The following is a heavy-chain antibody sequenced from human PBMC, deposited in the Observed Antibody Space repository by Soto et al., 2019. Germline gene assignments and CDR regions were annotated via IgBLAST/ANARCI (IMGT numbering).Heavy chain of an antibody. J-gene: IGHJ4*02. D-gene: IGHD2-8*01. CDR1: GFTFSSYS. CDR3: AREMVYAPHFDY. Sequence: LRLSCAASGFTFSSYSMNWVRQAPGKGLEWVSSISSSSSYIYYADSVKGRFTISRDNAKNSLYLQMNSLRAEDTAVYYCAREMVYAPHFDYWGQGTLVTVSS. CDR2: ISSSSSYI. V-gene: IGHV3-21*01.